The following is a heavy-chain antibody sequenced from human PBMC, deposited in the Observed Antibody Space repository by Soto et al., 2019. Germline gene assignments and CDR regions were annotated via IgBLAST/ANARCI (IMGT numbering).Heavy chain of an antibody. D-gene: IGHD3-22*01. CDR2: IYHGGRT. CDR1: GNSITSSNW. J-gene: IGHJ4*02. Sequence: QVLLQESGPGLVKPSWTLSLTCAVSGNSITSSNWWSWVRQPPGKGLEWIAEIYHGGRTNFNPSLKSRVTISVNKSKNQFSLKLITVTAADTAVYYCARDVGHFYDNSPSGQFDCWGQGILVTVSS. V-gene: IGHV4-4*02. CDR3: ARDVGHFYDNSPSGQFDC.